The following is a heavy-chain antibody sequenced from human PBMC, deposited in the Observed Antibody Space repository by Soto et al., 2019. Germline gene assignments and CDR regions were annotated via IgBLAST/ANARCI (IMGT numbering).Heavy chain of an antibody. V-gene: IGHV3-23*01. D-gene: IGHD6-6*01. CDR1: GFTFSDHG. CDR2: ISGSVGST. J-gene: IGHJ4*02. Sequence: GGSLRLSCAASGFTFSDHGMSWVRQAPGKGPEWVSAISGSVGSTFYADSVKGRFTISRDNSKNMLYLQMDSLRDEDTALYYCAKDRTIASRNYDDWGQGALVTVSS. CDR3: AKDRTIASRNYDD.